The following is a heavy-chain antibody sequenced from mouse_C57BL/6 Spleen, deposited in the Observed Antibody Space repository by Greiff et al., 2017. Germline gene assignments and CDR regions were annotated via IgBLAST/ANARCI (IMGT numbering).Heavy chain of an antibody. J-gene: IGHJ4*01. D-gene: IGHD3-1*01. Sequence: QVQLKQSGAELARPGASVKLSCKASGYTFTSYGISWVKQRTGQGLEWIGEIYPRSGNTYYNEKFKGKATLTADKSSSTAYMELRSLTSEDSAVYFCARSGPYAMDYWGQGTSVTVSS. CDR1: GYTFTSYG. CDR2: IYPRSGNT. CDR3: ARSGPYAMDY. V-gene: IGHV1-81*01.